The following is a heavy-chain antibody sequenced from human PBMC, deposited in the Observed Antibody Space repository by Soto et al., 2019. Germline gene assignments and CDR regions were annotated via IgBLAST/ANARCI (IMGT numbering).Heavy chain of an antibody. J-gene: IGHJ6*02. CDR2: IYYMGRT. CDR1: GGSISSYF. V-gene: IGHV4-59*12. CDR3: AREIGGGYGRDV. D-gene: IGHD3-10*01. Sequence: QVQLQESGPGLVKPSATLSLTCTVSGGSISSYFWSWIRQPPGKGLEWIGYIYYMGRTNYNPSLKNRVAISLDTSNNQFSLKLSSVTAAGTAVYYCAREIGGGYGRDVWGQGTTVTVSS.